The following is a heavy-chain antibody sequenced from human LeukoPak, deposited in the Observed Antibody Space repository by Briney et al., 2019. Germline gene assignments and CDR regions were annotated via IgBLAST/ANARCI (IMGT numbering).Heavy chain of an antibody. CDR3: AREKRGYSYGYVDY. J-gene: IGHJ4*02. CDR2: IYSGGST. Sequence: QPGGSLRLSCAASGYTFSSYAMSWVRQAPGKGLEWVSVIYSGGSTYYADSVKGRFTISRDNSKNTLYLQMNSLRAEDTAVYYCAREKRGYSYGYVDYWGQGTLVTVSS. D-gene: IGHD5-18*01. V-gene: IGHV3-53*01. CDR1: GYTFSSYA.